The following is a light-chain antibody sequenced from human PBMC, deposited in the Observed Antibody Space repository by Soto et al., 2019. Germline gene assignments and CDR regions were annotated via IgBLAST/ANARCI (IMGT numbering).Light chain of an antibody. CDR3: QQYDGSLPYT. V-gene: IGKV3-20*01. J-gene: IGKJ2*01. CDR2: GVS. Sequence: EIVLTQSPGTLSLSPGERATLSCRASQTVRNSYFAWYQQKPGQATRLLIYGVSARATGIPDRFSGSGSGTDFTLTISRLEPDDFAVFYCQQYDGSLPYTFGQGTKLEIK. CDR1: QTVRNSY.